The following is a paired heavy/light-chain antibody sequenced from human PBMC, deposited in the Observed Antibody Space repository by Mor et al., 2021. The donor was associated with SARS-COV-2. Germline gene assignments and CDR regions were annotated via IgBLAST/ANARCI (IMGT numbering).Heavy chain of an antibody. CDR1: GLSFNTYG. CDR2: MSGSGDAT. CDR3: ARRMAVARRNFYYGLDV. D-gene: IGHD6-19*01. J-gene: IGHJ6*02. Sequence: EAQLLESGGGLVQPGGSLRLSCVGSGLSFNTYGMTWVRQAPGKGLEWVSGMSGSGDATFYGDSVKGRFMISRDDSKNTLYLQMNSLRAEDTAIYFCARRMAVARRNFYYGLDVWGQGTTVTVS. V-gene: IGHV3-23*01.
Light chain of an antibody. J-gene: IGKJ1*01. CDR2: LSS. CDR1: QSLLHSNGYNY. Sequence: DIVVTQSPLYLPVTPGEPASISCRSSQSLLHSNGYNYLDWYLQKPGQSPQLLIYLSSTRASGVPDRFSGSGSGTDFTLKISRVEAEDVGVYYCMQALQTPPTFGQGTKVEI. V-gene: IGKV2-28*01. CDR3: MQALQTPPT.